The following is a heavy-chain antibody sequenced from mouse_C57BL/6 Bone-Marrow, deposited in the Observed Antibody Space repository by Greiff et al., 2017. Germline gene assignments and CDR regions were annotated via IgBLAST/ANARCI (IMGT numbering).Heavy chain of an antibody. CDR2: ISGGGGNT. D-gene: IGHD3-2*02. CDR3: ARELRLHYYAMDY. Sequence: EVQGVESGGGLVKPGGSLKLSCAASGFTFSSYTMSWVRQTPEKRLEWVATISGGGGNTYYPDSVKGRFTMSRDNAKNTVYLQLSSLRSEDTALYYGARELRLHYYAMDYWGQGTSVTVSA. CDR1: GFTFSSYT. J-gene: IGHJ4*01. V-gene: IGHV5-9*01.